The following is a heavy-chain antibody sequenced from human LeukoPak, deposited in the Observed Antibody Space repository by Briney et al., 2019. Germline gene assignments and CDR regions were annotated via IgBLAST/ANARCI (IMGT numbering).Heavy chain of an antibody. D-gene: IGHD6-19*01. J-gene: IGHJ4*02. CDR1: GFTFSSYA. CDR3: AKMPDSSGFSFYFDY. Sequence: GGSLRLSCAASGFTFSSYAMSWVRQAPGKGLEWVSAISGSGGSTYYADSVKGRFTISRDNSKNTLYLQMNSLRAEDTAVYYCAKMPDSSGFSFYFDYWGQGTLVTVSS. CDR2: ISGSGGST. V-gene: IGHV3-23*01.